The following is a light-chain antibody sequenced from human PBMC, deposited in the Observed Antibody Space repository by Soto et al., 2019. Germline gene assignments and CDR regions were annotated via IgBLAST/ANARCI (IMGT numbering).Light chain of an antibody. CDR3: QQYGKT. J-gene: IGKJ1*01. Sequence: ELVLPQSPSTLSLSPGESATLSCRASHSISRDFLAWYQQRPGQAPRLLIYGASTRATDVPDRFSGSGSGTDFTLTISRLEPEDFAVYYCQQYGKTFGQGTKVAIK. CDR2: GAS. CDR1: HSISRDF. V-gene: IGKV3-20*01.